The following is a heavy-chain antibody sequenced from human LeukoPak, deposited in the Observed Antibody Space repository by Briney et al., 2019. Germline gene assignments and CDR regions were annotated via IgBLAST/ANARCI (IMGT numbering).Heavy chain of an antibody. D-gene: IGHD2-2*01. CDR3: ARGCSSTSCWLRMDV. J-gene: IGHJ6*02. V-gene: IGHV4-4*07. CDR1: GGSITNYY. CDR2: IYTSGST. Sequence: PSETLSLTCTVAGGSITNYYWSWLRQPAGKGLEWIGRIYTSGSTSYNPSLKSRVTMSIDTSKNQFSLKLRSLTAADTAVYYCARGCSSTSCWLRMDVWGQGTTVTVSS.